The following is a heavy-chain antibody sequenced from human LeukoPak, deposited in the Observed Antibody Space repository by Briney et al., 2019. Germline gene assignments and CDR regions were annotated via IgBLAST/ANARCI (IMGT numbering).Heavy chain of an antibody. CDR3: ARDRGRVVGEYFDN. CDR2: IGSSRTSR. D-gene: IGHD3-3*01. J-gene: IGHJ4*02. V-gene: IGHV3-11*06. Sequence: PGGSLRLSCAASGFTFSDYFMNWLRQAPGKGLEWVSAIGSSRTSRIYADSVKGRFTISRDNAKRTLYLKMNSVRPEDSAVYYCARDRGRVVGEYFDNWGQGTLVTVP. CDR1: GFTFSDYF.